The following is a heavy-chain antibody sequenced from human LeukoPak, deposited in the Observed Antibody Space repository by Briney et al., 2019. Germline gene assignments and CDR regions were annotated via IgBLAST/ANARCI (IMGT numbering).Heavy chain of an antibody. CDR2: IYCSGST. CDR3: ARATALGVDAFDI. Sequence: PSETLSLTCTVSGGSISSYYWSWIRQPPGKGLEWIGYIYCSGSTNYNPSLKSRVTISVDTSKNQFSLKLSSVTAADTAVYYCARATALGVDAFDIWGQGTMVTVSS. V-gene: IGHV4-59*01. CDR1: GGSISSYY. J-gene: IGHJ3*02. D-gene: IGHD3-10*01.